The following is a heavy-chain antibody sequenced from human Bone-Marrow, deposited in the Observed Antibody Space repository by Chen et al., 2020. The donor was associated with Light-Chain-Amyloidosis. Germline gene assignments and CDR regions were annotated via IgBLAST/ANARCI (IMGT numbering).Heavy chain of an antibody. CDR1: VFTFSSHA. D-gene: IGHD5-12*01. CDR3: AKGKSGYDSRSPTDV. J-gene: IGHJ6*02. CDR2: MSGSGGST. Sequence: EVQLLESGGGLVPPGGSLRLSCAASVFTFSSHAMSWVRKAPGKGLEWVSAMSGSGGSTYYADSGKGRFTISRDNSKNTLYLQMNSLRAEDTAVYYCAKGKSGYDSRSPTDVWGQGTTVTVSS. V-gene: IGHV3-23*01.